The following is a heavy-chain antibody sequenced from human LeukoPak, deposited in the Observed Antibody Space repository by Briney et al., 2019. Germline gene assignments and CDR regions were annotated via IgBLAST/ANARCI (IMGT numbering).Heavy chain of an antibody. CDR1: GYTLTSYD. Sequence: ASAKVSCKASGYTLTSYDINWVRQAPGQGLEWMGWINPDSGGTNYAQNFQGRVAMTRDTSISTAYMELSRLRSDDTAVYYCARPFIETPSLGALDYWGQGTLVTVSS. D-gene: IGHD4-23*01. CDR2: INPDSGGT. J-gene: IGHJ4*02. V-gene: IGHV1-2*02. CDR3: ARPFIETPSLGALDY.